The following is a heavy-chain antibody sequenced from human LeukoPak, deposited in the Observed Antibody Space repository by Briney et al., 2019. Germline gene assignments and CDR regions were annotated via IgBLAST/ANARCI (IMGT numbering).Heavy chain of an antibody. J-gene: IGHJ4*02. V-gene: IGHV3-53*01. CDR3: AKLGIAVAGKNCFDY. CDR2: IYSGGST. D-gene: IGHD6-19*01. CDR1: GFTVSSNY. Sequence: PGGSLRLSCAASGFTVSSNYMSWVRQAPGKGLEWVSVIYSGGSTYYADSVKGRFTISRDNSKNTLYLQMNSLRAEDTAVYYCAKLGIAVAGKNCFDYWGQGTLVTVSS.